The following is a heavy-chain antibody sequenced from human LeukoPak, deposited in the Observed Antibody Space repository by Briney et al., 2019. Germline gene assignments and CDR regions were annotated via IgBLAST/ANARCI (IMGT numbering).Heavy chain of an antibody. CDR2: IYTSGST. CDR1: GGSISSYY. CDR3: ARFSPRAMGNYLDF. Sequence: SETLSLTCTVSGGSISSYYWSWIRQPAGKGLEWIGRIYTSGSTNYNPSLKSRVTMSGDTSKNQFSLKLSSVTAADTAVYYCARFSPRAMGNYLDFWGQGTLVTVSS. V-gene: IGHV4-4*07. D-gene: IGHD7-27*01. J-gene: IGHJ4*02.